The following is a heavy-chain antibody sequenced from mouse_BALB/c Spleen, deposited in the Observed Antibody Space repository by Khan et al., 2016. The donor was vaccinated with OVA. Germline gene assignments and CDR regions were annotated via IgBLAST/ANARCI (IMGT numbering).Heavy chain of an antibody. Sequence: EVKLLESGPGLVKPSQSLSLTCTVTGYSITSGYGWNWIRQFPGNKLEWMGYISYSGRTTYNPSLKSRISITRDTSKNQFFLQLNSVTTEDTATYYCARTARIKYWGQGTTLTVSS. CDR3: ARTARIKY. V-gene: IGHV3-2*02. J-gene: IGHJ2*01. CDR1: GYSITSGYG. D-gene: IGHD1-2*01. CDR2: ISYSGRT.